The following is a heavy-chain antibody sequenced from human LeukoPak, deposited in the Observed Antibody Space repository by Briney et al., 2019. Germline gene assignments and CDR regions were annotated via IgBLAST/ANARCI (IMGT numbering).Heavy chain of an antibody. CDR1: GFTFSSYA. CDR3: AKNYESGRGVPYGMDV. J-gene: IGHJ6*02. Sequence: GGSLRLSCAASGFTFSSYAMRWGRQAPGKGLEWVSAIGSGSGGTTIYADSVKGRFTISRDNSKNTLYLQMSSLRGEDTAVYYCAKNYESGRGVPYGMDVWGQGTTVTVSS. V-gene: IGHV3-23*01. D-gene: IGHD3-10*01. CDR2: IGSGSGGTT.